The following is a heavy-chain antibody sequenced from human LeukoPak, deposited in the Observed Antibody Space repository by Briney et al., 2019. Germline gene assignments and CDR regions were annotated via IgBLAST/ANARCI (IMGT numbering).Heavy chain of an antibody. CDR1: GFTFDTYA. Sequence: PGGSLRLSCAASGFTFDTYAMSWVRQAPGKGLEWVSGISGSGGGTYYTDSVKGRFTISRDDAKNTVYLQMTSLKGEDTAVYYCASPGERDGYNYDYWGQGTLVTVSS. V-gene: IGHV3-23*01. CDR2: ISGSGGGT. J-gene: IGHJ4*02. D-gene: IGHD5-24*01. CDR3: ASPGERDGYNYDY.